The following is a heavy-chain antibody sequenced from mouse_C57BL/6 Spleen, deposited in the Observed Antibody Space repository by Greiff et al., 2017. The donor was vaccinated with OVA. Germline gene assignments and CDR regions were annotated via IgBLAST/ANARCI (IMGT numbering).Heavy chain of an antibody. CDR2: IHPNSGST. J-gene: IGHJ3*01. CDR1: GYTFTSYW. Sequence: VQLQQPGAELVKPGASVKLSCKASGYTFTSYWMHWVKQRPGQGLEWIGMIHPNSGSTNYNEKFKSKATLTVDKSSSTAYMQLSSLTSEDSAVYYCARSGYYGSSYPAWFAYWGQGTLVTVSA. V-gene: IGHV1-64*01. D-gene: IGHD1-1*01. CDR3: ARSGYYGSSYPAWFAY.